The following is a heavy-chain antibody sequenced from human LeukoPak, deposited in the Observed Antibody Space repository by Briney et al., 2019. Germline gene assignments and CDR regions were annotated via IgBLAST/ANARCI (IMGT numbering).Heavy chain of an antibody. CDR2: IYYSGST. V-gene: IGHV4-59*01. CDR1: GGSISSYY. Sequence: SETLSLTCTVSGGSISSYYWSWIRQPPGKGLEWIGYIYYSGSTNYNPSLKSRVTISVDTSKNQFSLKLSSVTAADTAVYYCARSYYYDSSGYYYYFDYWGQGTLVTVSS. CDR3: ARSYYYDSSGYYYYFDY. J-gene: IGHJ4*02. D-gene: IGHD3-22*01.